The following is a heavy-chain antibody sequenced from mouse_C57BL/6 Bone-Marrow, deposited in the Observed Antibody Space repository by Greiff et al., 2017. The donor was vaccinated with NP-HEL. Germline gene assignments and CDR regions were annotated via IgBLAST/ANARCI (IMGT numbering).Heavy chain of an antibody. V-gene: IGHV5-4*01. Sequence: EVQLVESGGGLVKPGGSLKLSCAASGFTFSSYAMSWVRQTPEKRLEWVATISDGGSYTYYPDNVKGRFTISRDNAKNNLYLQMSHLKSEDTAMYYCARDLTYGGQGTTLTVSS. CDR2: ISDGGSYT. J-gene: IGHJ2*01. CDR1: GFTFSSYA. CDR3: ARDLTY.